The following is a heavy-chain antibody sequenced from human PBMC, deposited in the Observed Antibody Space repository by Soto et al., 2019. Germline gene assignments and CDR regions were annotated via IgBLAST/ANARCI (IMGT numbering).Heavy chain of an antibody. CDR2: IIRSGLRS. Sequence: EVQLLESGGGLVQPGGSLRLSCAVSGFTFSNFCMSWVRQAPGKGLEWVAVIIRSGLRSFYADSVKGRFTISRDNSKNTLYQQMNYLGDEETVVYYCATSRVDGDPNGYWGQGTLVTVSS. J-gene: IGHJ4*02. CDR1: GFTFSNFC. V-gene: IGHV3-23*01. CDR3: ATSRVDGDPNGY. D-gene: IGHD2-8*01.